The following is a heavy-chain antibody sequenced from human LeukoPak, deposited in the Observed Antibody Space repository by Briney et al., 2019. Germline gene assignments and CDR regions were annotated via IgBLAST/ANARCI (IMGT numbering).Heavy chain of an antibody. CDR3: ARDDYGALAP. Sequence: GGSLRLSCAASGFTFSSYAMSWVRQAPGKGLEWVSVIYSGGSTYYADSVKGRFTISRDNSKNTLYLQMNSLRAEDTAVYYCARDDYGALAPWGQGTLVTVSS. CDR1: GFTFSSYA. D-gene: IGHD4-17*01. V-gene: IGHV3-66*01. CDR2: IYSGGST. J-gene: IGHJ5*02.